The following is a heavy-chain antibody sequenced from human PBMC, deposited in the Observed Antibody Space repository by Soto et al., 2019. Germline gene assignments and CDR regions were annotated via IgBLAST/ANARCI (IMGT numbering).Heavy chain of an antibody. D-gene: IGHD2-8*01. J-gene: IGHJ4*02. CDR2: ISGSSSTI. CDR1: GFTFSSYA. V-gene: IGHV3-48*02. CDR3: ARQYCTNGVCYNYFDY. Sequence: EVQLLESGGGLVQPGGSLRLSCAASGFTFSSYAMSWVRQAPGKGLEWVSAISGSSSTIYYADSVKGRFTISRDNAKNSLYLQMNSLRDEDTAVYYCARQYCTNGVCYNYFDYWGQGTLVTVSS.